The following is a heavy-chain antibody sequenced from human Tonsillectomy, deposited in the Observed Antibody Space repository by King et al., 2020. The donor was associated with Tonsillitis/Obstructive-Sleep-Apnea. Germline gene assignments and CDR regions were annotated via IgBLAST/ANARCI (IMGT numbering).Heavy chain of an antibody. V-gene: IGHV5-51*01. Sequence: GQLVQSGAEVNKPGESLVISCKPSGYSFTNYWIGWVRQMPGKGLEWMGIIYPADSDTRYSPSFQGQVTISADRSPSTAYLQWSSLQASDTAMYYCVRQFAGHIVHAFDIWGQGTMVTVSS. CDR3: VRQFAGHIVHAFDI. J-gene: IGHJ3*02. CDR2: IYPADSDT. D-gene: IGHD1-26*01. CDR1: GYSFTNYW.